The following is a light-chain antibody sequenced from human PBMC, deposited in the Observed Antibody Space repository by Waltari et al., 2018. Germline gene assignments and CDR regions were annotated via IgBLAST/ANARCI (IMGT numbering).Light chain of an antibody. CDR1: QGISSY. J-gene: IGKJ2*01. Sequence: DIQLTQSPSFLSASVGDRVTITCRASQGISSYLAWYQQRPGTAPKLLISAASTLQSGVPSRFSGSGSGTEFTLTISSLQPEDFATYYCQQLNIYPQTFGQGTKLEI. V-gene: IGKV1-9*01. CDR3: QQLNIYPQT. CDR2: AAS.